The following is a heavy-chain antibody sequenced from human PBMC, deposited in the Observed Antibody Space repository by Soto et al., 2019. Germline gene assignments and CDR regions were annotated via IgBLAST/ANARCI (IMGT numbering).Heavy chain of an antibody. D-gene: IGHD3-3*01. CDR3: ARARITICGVVFDY. CDR2: ISAYNGNT. CDR1: GYTFTSYG. Sequence: ASVRFSCQASGYTFTSYGISWVRQAPGQGLEWMGWISAYNGNTNYAQKLQGRVTMTTDTSTSTAYMELRSLRSDDTAVYYCARARITICGVVFDYWGQGTLVTVSS. V-gene: IGHV1-18*04. J-gene: IGHJ4*02.